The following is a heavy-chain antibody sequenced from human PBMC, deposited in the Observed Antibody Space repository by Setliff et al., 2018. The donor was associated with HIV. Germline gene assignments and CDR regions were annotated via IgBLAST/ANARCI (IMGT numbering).Heavy chain of an antibody. CDR1: GYSFTGYY. Sequence: ASVKVSCKASGYSFTGYYVHWVRQAPGQGLEWMGRINPNSGGTNYAQKFQGRVTMTRDTSTSTVYMELSSLRSEDTAVYYCERIPGSSWYNGFDIWGQGTMVTVSS. D-gene: IGHD6-13*01. V-gene: IGHV1-2*06. CDR3: ERIPGSSWYNGFDI. CDR2: INPNSGGT. J-gene: IGHJ3*02.